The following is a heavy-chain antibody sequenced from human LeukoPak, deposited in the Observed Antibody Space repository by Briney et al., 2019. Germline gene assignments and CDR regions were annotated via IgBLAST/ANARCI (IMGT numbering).Heavy chain of an antibody. CDR3: SRGIAARQNDAFDI. CDR2: IYTSGST. CDR1: GGSISSYY. D-gene: IGHD6-6*01. J-gene: IGHJ3*02. V-gene: IGHV4-4*09. Sequence: SETLSLTCTVSGGSISSYYWSWIRQPPGKGLEWIGYIYTSGSTNYNPSLKSRVTISVDTSKNQFSLKLSSVTAADTAVYYCSRGIAARQNDAFDIWGQGTMVTVSS.